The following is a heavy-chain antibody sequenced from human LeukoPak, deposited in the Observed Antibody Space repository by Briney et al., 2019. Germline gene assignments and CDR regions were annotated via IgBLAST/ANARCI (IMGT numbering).Heavy chain of an antibody. CDR1: GFTFSSYA. J-gene: IGHJ4*02. D-gene: IGHD2-2*01. CDR2: ISGSGGST. Sequence: GGSLRLSCAASGFTFSSYAMSWVRQAPGKGLEWVSAISGSGGSTYYADSVKGRFTISRDNAKNTLYLQMNSLRAEDTAVYYCAKDVVVVPAASFDYCGQGTLVTVSS. V-gene: IGHV3-23*01. CDR3: AKDVVVVPAASFDY.